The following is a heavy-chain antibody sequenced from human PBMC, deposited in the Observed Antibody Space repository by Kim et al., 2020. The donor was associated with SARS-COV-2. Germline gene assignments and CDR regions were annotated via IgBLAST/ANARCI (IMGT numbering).Heavy chain of an antibody. CDR1: GFTFSSYA. Sequence: GGSLRLSCAASGFTFSSYAMHWVRQAPGKGLEWVAVIWYDGSNKYYADSVKGRFTISRDNSKNTLYLQMNSLRAEDTAVYYCAKSDHRYCSGGSCYPDDYWGQGTLVTVSS. CDR3: AKSDHRYCSGGSCYPDDY. D-gene: IGHD2-15*01. J-gene: IGHJ4*02. CDR2: IWYDGSNK. V-gene: IGHV3-33*06.